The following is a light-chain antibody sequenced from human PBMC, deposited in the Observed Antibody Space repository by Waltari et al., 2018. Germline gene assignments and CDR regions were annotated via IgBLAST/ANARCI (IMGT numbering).Light chain of an antibody. CDR2: AAS. V-gene: IGKV3-20*01. CDR1: QYITGGW. Sequence: EIDLNQSTGTPSMSPGERVNLSCRASQYITGGWMTWYHQKPGQAPRLLIYAASTRAPGVPDRFSCSGSGTDFTLTISRLEPEDSGVYYCQQYDGLVVTFGGGTKVEIK. J-gene: IGKJ4*01. CDR3: QQYDGLVVT.